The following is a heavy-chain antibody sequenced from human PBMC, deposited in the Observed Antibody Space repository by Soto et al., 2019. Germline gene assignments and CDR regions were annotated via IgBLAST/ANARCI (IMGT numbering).Heavy chain of an antibody. Sequence: QVQLVQSGAEVKKPGSSVKVSCKSSGGTFSSYVINWVRQAPGQGLEWMGGVIPIFGTTNYAQKFQGRVTITADESTSTAYMELSSLRSEDTAVYYCARAHHVLMIYGHHSFYGLDVWGQGTTVTVSS. V-gene: IGHV1-69*01. D-gene: IGHD2-8*01. J-gene: IGHJ6*02. CDR1: GGTFSSYV. CDR3: ARAHHVLMIYGHHSFYGLDV. CDR2: VIPIFGTT.